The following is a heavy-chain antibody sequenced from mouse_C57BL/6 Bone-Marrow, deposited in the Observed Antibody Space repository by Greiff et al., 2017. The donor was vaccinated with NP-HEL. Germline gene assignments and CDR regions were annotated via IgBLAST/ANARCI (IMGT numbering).Heavy chain of an antibody. CDR3: TRGGMEWLRRTSHCAY. CDR2: IDPETGGT. D-gene: IGHD2-2*01. Sequence: VQLQQSGAELVRPGASVTLSCKASGYTFTDYEMHWLKPTPVPGLEWIVAIDPETGGTASNQKFTGKAILTADQSSSTAYMELRSLTSEDSAVYYGTRGGMEWLRRTSHCAYWGKGTLVTVSA. CDR1: GYTFTDYE. J-gene: IGHJ3*01. V-gene: IGHV1-15*01.